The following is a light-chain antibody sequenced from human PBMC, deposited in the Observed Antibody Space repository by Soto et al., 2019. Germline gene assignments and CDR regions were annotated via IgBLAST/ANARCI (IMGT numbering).Light chain of an antibody. CDR1: SSDVGGYNY. V-gene: IGLV2-11*01. Sequence: QSALTQPASVSGSPGQSITISCTGTSSDVGGYNYVSWYQQHPGKAPKLMIYDVSKRPSGVPDRFSGSKSGNTASLTISGLQAEDEADYYCCSHAGTYPWVFGGGTMLTVL. J-gene: IGLJ3*02. CDR3: CSHAGTYPWV. CDR2: DVS.